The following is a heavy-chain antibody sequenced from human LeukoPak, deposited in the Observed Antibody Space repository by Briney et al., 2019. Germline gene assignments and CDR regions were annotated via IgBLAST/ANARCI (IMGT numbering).Heavy chain of an antibody. V-gene: IGHV4-4*08. CDR3: ARRNDFDI. Sequence: SETLSLTCTVSGGSITGYHWSWIRQPPGTGLEWIGYIYSSETTEYKPSLKSRVTISADTSKNQFSLKHTSVTAADTAIYYCARRNDFDIWGQGTMVTVSS. CDR2: IYSSETT. CDR1: GGSITGYH. J-gene: IGHJ3*02.